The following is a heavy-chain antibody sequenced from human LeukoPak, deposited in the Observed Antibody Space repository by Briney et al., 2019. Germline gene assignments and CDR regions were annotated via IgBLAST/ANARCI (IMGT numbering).Heavy chain of an antibody. CDR2: IDPSDSYT. D-gene: IGHD3-16*01. Sequence: GESLKISCKGSGYSFASYYITWVRQMPGKGLEWVGRIDPSDSYTNYSPSFQGHVTISADKSISTAYLQWSSLKASDTAMYYCARHFGGSRTRFDYWGQGTLVTVSS. V-gene: IGHV5-10-1*01. J-gene: IGHJ4*02. CDR1: GYSFASYY. CDR3: ARHFGGSRTRFDY.